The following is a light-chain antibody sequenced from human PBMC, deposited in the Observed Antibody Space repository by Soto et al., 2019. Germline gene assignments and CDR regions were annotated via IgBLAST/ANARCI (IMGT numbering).Light chain of an antibody. J-gene: IGKJ4*01. Sequence: DIVMTQSPDSLAVSLGERATINCKSSQSVLYSSNNKNYLAWYQQKPGQPPKLLIYWASTRESGVPGRISGRGSGKDFPLTISSLQAEDVAVYYCQQYYSSPLTFGGGTKVEIK. CDR2: WAS. CDR1: QSVLYSSNNKNY. CDR3: QQYYSSPLT. V-gene: IGKV4-1*01.